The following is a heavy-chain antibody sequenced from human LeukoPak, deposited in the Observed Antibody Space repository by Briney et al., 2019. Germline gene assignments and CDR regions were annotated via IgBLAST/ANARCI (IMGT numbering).Heavy chain of an antibody. CDR2: ISSSSSTI. V-gene: IGHV3-48*01. D-gene: IGHD3-10*01. CDR3: ARVDPLDYGSGSYYDY. Sequence: GGSLRLSCAASGFTFSSYSMNWVRQAPGKGLEWDSYISSSSSTIYYADSVKGRFTISRDNAKNSLYLQMNSLRAEDTAVYYCARVDPLDYGSGSYYDYWGQGTLVTVSS. J-gene: IGHJ4*02. CDR1: GFTFSSYS.